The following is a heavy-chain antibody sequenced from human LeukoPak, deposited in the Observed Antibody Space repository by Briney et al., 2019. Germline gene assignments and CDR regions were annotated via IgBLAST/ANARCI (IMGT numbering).Heavy chain of an antibody. D-gene: IGHD4-17*01. J-gene: IGHJ4*02. CDR2: INHSGST. Sequence: SETLSLTCAVYGGSFSGYYWSWIRQPPGKGLEWIGEINHSGSTNYNPSLKSRVTISVDTSKNQFSLKLSSVTAADTAVYYCARGGGDGDYNFDYWGQGTLVTVSS. V-gene: IGHV4-34*01. CDR1: GGSFSGYY. CDR3: ARGGGDGDYNFDY.